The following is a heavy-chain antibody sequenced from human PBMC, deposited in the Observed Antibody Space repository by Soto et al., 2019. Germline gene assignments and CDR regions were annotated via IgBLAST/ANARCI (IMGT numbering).Heavy chain of an antibody. D-gene: IGHD5-12*01. J-gene: IGHJ4*02. Sequence: GGSLRLSCTTSGFTFTSFAMTWVRQAPGKGLEWVSSISGAGDSKYYADSVKGRVSISRDNSKNILHLQVNNLRVEDTATYYCAKLFRGYSGYVESWGQGTLVTVSS. V-gene: IGHV3-23*01. CDR3: AKLFRGYSGYVES. CDR2: ISGAGDSK. CDR1: GFTFTSFA.